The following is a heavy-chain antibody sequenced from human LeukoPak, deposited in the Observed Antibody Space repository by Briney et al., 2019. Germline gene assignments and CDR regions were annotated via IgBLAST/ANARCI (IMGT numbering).Heavy chain of an antibody. D-gene: IGHD3-10*01. CDR3: ASDPPIGGADVFDI. V-gene: IGHV1-2*02. CDR1: GYTFTGYY. Sequence: ASVKVSCKASGYTFTGYYMHWVRQAPGQGLEWMGWINPNTGGTNYAQKFQGRVTMTRDTSISTAYMELSRPRSDDTAVYYRASDPPIGGADVFDIWGQGTMVTVSS. J-gene: IGHJ3*02. CDR2: INPNTGGT.